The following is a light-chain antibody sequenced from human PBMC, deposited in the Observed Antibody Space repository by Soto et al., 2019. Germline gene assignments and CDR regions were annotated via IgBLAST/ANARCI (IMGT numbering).Light chain of an antibody. CDR2: DVS. Sequence: QSVLTQPRSVCGSPGQSVTISCTGTSSDVGAYNYVSWYQQHPGKAPKLMTYDVSKRPSGVPDRFSGSKSGNTASLTISGLQAEDEADYYCTSYTSSFTHLFGTGTKV. J-gene: IGLJ1*01. CDR1: SSDVGAYNY. V-gene: IGLV2-11*01. CDR3: TSYTSSFTHL.